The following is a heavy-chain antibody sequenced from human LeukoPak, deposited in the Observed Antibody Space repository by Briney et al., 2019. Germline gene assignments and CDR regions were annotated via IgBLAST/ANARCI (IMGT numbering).Heavy chain of an antibody. CDR1: GFTFSTYW. CDR2: ISSSSSYI. V-gene: IGHV3-21*06. D-gene: IGHD3-9*01. CDR3: ARDTYDILTGYYKWAFDI. Sequence: GGSLRLSCAASGFTFSTYWMHWVRQAPGKGLEWVSSISSSSSYIYYADSVKGRFTISRDNAKNSLYLQMNSLRAEDTAVYYCARDTYDILTGYYKWAFDIWGQGTMVTVSS. J-gene: IGHJ3*02.